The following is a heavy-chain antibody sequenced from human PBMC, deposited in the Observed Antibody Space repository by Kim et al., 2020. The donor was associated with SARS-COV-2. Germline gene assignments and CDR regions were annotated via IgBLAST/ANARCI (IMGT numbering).Heavy chain of an antibody. V-gene: IGHV3-74*03. Sequence: GGSLRLSCGASGFTLSRSWMYWVRQVPEKGLVWVSGVNNDETITTYADSVKGRFAISRDNTKNTVYLQMNSLRAEDTAVYYCVRSVGGNDNWGQGTLVTV. D-gene: IGHD2-8*02. CDR2: VNNDETIT. CDR3: VRSVGGNDN. J-gene: IGHJ4*02. CDR1: GFTLSRSW.